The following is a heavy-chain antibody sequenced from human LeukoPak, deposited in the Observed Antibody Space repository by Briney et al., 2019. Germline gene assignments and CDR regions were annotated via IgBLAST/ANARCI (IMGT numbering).Heavy chain of an antibody. Sequence: ASVKVSCKTSGYTFTDYYMHWVRQAPGQGLEWMGWINPNSGDTNYAQRFQGRVTMTRDTSISTAYMELSRLRSDDTAVYHCARHRGYGDYVVGRWFDPWGQGTLVTVSS. D-gene: IGHD4-17*01. CDR2: INPNSGDT. V-gene: IGHV1-2*02. CDR3: ARHRGYGDYVVGRWFDP. CDR1: GYTFTDYY. J-gene: IGHJ5*02.